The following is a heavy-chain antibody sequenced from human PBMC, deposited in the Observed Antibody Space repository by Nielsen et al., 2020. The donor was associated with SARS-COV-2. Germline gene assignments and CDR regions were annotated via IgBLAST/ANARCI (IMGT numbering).Heavy chain of an antibody. CDR3: ARGHPSAMGHVDY. D-gene: IGHD5-18*01. CDR1: LYTFTRYD. V-gene: IGHV1-8*01. CDR2: MNPNSGDT. J-gene: IGHJ4*02. Sequence: SVNVSCMASLYTFTRYDINWVRQATGQGLEGMGWMNPNSGDTGYAQKFQGRVTMTRNTSISTAYMELRSLRSDDTAVYYCARGHPSAMGHVDYWGQGTLVTVSS.